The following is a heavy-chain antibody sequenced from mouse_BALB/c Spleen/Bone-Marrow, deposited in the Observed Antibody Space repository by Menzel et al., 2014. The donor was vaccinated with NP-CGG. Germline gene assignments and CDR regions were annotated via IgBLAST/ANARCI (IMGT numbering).Heavy chain of an antibody. CDR3: RCYDYTMDY. CDR2: IYPGSGTI. Sequence: LQESGSELVRPGASVKLSCKASGYTFTSYWMHWVKQRPGQGLEWIGNIYPGSGTINYDEKFKNKATLTVDTSSSIAYMQLSSLTSEDSAVYYCRCYDYTMDYWGQGTSVTVSS. V-gene: IGHV1S22*01. D-gene: IGHD1-1*01. CDR1: GYTFTSYW. J-gene: IGHJ4*01.